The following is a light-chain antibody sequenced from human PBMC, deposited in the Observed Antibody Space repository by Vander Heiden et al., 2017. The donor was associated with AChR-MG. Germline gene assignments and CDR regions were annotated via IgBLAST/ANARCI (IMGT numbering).Light chain of an antibody. CDR2: GKN. Sequence: SSELTQDPAMSVALGQTVRITCQGDSLRSYYASWYQQKPGQAPVLVIYGKNNRPSGIPDRFSGSSSGNTASFTITGAQAEDEADYYCNSRDSSGNHLRVFGTGTKVTVL. V-gene: IGLV3-19*01. J-gene: IGLJ1*01. CDR1: SLRSYY. CDR3: NSRDSSGNHLRV.